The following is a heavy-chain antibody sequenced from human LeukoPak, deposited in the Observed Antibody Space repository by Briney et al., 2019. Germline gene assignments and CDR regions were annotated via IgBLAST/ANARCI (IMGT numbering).Heavy chain of an antibody. CDR2: STVGGTNT. V-gene: IGHV3-23*01. CDR3: AKAIYAYVTNCFFDY. D-gene: IGHD4-17*01. J-gene: IGHJ4*02. Sequence: GGSLRLSCAASGFTLSSYAMSWVRQAPVTGLEWVSGSTVGGTNTHYADSVKGRFTISRDHSKNMLYLQMNSLRAEDTAIYYCAKAIYAYVTNCFFDYWGQGSLVTVSS. CDR1: GFTLSSYA.